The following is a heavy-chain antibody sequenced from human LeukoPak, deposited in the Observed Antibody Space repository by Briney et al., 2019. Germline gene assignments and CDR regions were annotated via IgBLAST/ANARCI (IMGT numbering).Heavy chain of an antibody. CDR3: TGNYYGSGSYADFDY. CDR1: GLTFSVCS. Sequence: GRSLSLSCAVCGLTFSVCSLQWVRQASGKGREWVGRITSTANGYATAYAAPVKGRFTISRDDSKNTAYLQMDSLKTEDTAVYYCTGNYYGSGSYADFDYWGQGTLVTVSS. J-gene: IGHJ4*02. CDR2: ITSTANGYAT. D-gene: IGHD3-10*01. V-gene: IGHV3-73*01.